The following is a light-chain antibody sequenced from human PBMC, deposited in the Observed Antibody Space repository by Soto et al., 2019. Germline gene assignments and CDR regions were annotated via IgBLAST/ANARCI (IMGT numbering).Light chain of an antibody. V-gene: IGKV2-28*01. Sequence: EIVMTQSPLSLTVTPGEPASISCKSTQSLLHSNGNTFLDWYMQKPGQSPQHLIYLGSRRAPGAPDRVSGSGSGTDFTLRISTVEADDAGIYYCMQALQTPRTFGQGTKLEI. CDR3: MQALQTPRT. CDR2: LGS. CDR1: QSLLHSNGNTF. J-gene: IGKJ1*01.